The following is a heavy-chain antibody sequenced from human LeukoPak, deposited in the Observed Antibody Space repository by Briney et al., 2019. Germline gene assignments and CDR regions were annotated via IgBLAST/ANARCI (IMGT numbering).Heavy chain of an antibody. Sequence: SETLSLTCTVSGGTISSYFWTWIRQPPWKGLEWMGYIYYSGTTNYNPSLKSRVSMSVDTSKNQFSLKLSSVTAADTAVYYCARDGGSYRRYFDLWGRGTLVTVSS. D-gene: IGHD1-26*01. CDR2: IYYSGTT. V-gene: IGHV4-59*12. CDR3: ARDGGSYRRYFDL. J-gene: IGHJ2*01. CDR1: GGTISSYF.